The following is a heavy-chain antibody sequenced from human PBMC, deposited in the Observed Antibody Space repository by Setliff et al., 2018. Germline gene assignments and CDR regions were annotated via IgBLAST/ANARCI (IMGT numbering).Heavy chain of an antibody. CDR1: GYSITSGCY. CDR2: LYHSGST. V-gene: IGHV4-38-2*02. J-gene: IGHJ4*02. CDR3: ARDLGHGGDSDY. D-gene: IGHD2-21*02. Sequence: SETLSLTCAVSGYSITSGCYWGWIRQPPGKGLEWIGSLYHSGSTYYNPSLKSRVTISRDTSKNQVSLKLNSVTATDTAVYYCARDLGHGGDSDYWGQGILVTVSS.